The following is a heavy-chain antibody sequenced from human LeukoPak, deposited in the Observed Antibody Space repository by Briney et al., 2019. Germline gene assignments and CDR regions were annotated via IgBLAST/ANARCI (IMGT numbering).Heavy chain of an antibody. CDR1: GFTFSSYE. J-gene: IGHJ4*02. CDR2: ISSSSSYI. V-gene: IGHV3-21*01. CDR3: ARVPRREGSGRYIDY. Sequence: GGSLRLSCAASGFTFSSYEMNWVRQAPGKGLEWVSSISSSSSYIYYADSVKGRFTISRDNAKNSLYLQMNSLRAEDTAVYYCARVPRREGSGRYIDYWGQGTLVTVSS. D-gene: IGHD6-19*01.